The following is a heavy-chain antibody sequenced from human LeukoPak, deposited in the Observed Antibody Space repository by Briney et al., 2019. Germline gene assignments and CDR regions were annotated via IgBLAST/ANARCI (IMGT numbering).Heavy chain of an antibody. Sequence: PGGSLRLSCAASGFTFSSYSMNWVRQAPGKGLEWVSAISGSGGSTYYADSVKGRFTISRDNSKNTLYLQMNSLRAEDTAVYYCAKLKDYYDSSGYPVAGAFDIWGQGTMVTVSS. V-gene: IGHV3-23*01. CDR2: ISGSGGST. D-gene: IGHD3-22*01. CDR3: AKLKDYYDSSGYPVAGAFDI. CDR1: GFTFSSYS. J-gene: IGHJ3*02.